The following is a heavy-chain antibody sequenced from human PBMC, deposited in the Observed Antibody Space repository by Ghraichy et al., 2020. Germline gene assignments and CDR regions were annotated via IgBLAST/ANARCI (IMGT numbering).Heavy chain of an antibody. D-gene: IGHD4-17*01. V-gene: IGHV4-39*07. J-gene: IGHJ5*02. Sequence: SETLSLTCTVSGGSINSRGSYWGWIRQTPGKGLEWIGSVYYGGSTYYNPSLKSRVLISEDTSRTQFSLWLKSVTAADTAVYYCVRYDYGFLGGGFDPWGQGTLVTVSS. CDR2: VYYGGST. CDR3: VRYDYGFLGGGFDP. CDR1: GGSINSRGSY.